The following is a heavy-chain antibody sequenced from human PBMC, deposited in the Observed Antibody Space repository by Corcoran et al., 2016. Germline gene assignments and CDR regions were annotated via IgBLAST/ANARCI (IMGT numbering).Heavy chain of an antibody. CDR1: GGTFSSYA. CDR3: ARLTTMVPGGAYYFDY. D-gene: IGHD3-10*01. Sequence: QVQLVQSGAEVKKPGSSVKVSCKASGGTFSSYAISWVRQAPGQGLEWMGGIIPIFGTANYAQKFQGRVTITADESTSTAYMELSSLRSEDTAVYYCARLTTMVPGGAYYFDYWGQGTLVTVSS. V-gene: IGHV1-69*01. CDR2: IIPIFGTA. J-gene: IGHJ4*02.